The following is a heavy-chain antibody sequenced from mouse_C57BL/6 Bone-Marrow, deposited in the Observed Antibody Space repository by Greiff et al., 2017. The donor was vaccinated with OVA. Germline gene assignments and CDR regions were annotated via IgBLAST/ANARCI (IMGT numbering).Heavy chain of an antibody. V-gene: IGHV1-26*01. CDR3: ARRGDYGNQGY. CDR1: GYTFTDYY. D-gene: IGHD2-1*01. CDR2: INPNNGGT. J-gene: IGHJ2*01. Sequence: EVQLQQSGPELVKPGASVKISCKASGYTFTDYYMNWVKQSHGKSLEWIGDINPNNGGTSYNQKFKGKATLTVDKSSSTAYMELRSLTSEDSAVYYCARRGDYGNQGYWGQGTTLTVSS.